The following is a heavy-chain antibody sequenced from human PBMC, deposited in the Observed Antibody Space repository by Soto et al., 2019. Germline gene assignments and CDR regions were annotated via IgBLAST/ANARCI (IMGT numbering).Heavy chain of an antibody. Sequence: GESLRPSCAASGFTFSSYVMHWGRQAPGKGLEWVAVIWYDGSNKYYADSVKGRFTISRDNSKNTLYLQMNSLRAEDTAVYYCARELLGLLWSGESSYGMDVWGQGTTVTVSS. D-gene: IGHD3-10*01. CDR2: IWYDGSNK. J-gene: IGHJ6*02. CDR3: ARELLGLLWSGESSYGMDV. CDR1: GFTFSSYV. V-gene: IGHV3-33*01.